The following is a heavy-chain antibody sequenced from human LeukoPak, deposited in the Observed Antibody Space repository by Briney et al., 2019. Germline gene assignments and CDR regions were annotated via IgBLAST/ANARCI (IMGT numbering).Heavy chain of an antibody. Sequence: ASVKVSCKASGYTFTSYDINWVRQATGQGLEWMGWMNPNSGNTGYAQKFQGRVTMTRNTSISTAYMELGSLRSEDTAVYYCARGDYGDYSSVVWFDPWGQGTLVTVSS. V-gene: IGHV1-8*01. CDR1: GYTFTSYD. CDR3: ARGDYGDYSSVVWFDP. CDR2: MNPNSGNT. J-gene: IGHJ5*02. D-gene: IGHD4-17*01.